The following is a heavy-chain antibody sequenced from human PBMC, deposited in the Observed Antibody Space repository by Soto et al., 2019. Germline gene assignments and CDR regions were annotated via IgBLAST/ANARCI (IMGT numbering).Heavy chain of an antibody. V-gene: IGHV4-34*01. J-gene: IGHJ4*02. CDR2: INHSGST. D-gene: IGHD5-18*01. CDR3: ARDGYNYGSFDY. CDR1: SGSFSGHY. Sequence: PSETLSLTCAVYSGSFSGHYWSWIRQPPGKGLEWIGEINHSGSTNYNPSLKSRVTISVDTSKNQLSLKLSSMTAADTAVYFCARDGYNYGSFDYWGQGTLVTVSS.